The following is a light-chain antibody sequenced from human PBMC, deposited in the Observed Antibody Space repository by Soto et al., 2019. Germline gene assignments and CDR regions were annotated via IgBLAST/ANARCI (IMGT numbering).Light chain of an antibody. Sequence: EIVLTQSPGTLSLSPGERATLSCRASQSVSNSYLAWHQQKPGQAPRLLIYGASSRATGIPDRFSGSGSGTDFTLTISRLEPEDFAVYYCQQYGSSPWTFGQGTKVKIK. J-gene: IGKJ1*01. CDR2: GAS. CDR3: QQYGSSPWT. V-gene: IGKV3-20*01. CDR1: QSVSNSY.